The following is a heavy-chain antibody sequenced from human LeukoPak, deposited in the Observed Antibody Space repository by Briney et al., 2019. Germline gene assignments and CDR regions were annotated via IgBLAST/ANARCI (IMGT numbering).Heavy chain of an antibody. D-gene: IGHD5-12*01. CDR3: ARENGYDSNQNAFDF. J-gene: IGHJ3*01. CDR1: GGSINSYY. CDR2: IYNSGNT. V-gene: IGHV4-4*07. Sequence: SETLSLTCTVSGGSINSYYWSWIRQPAGKGLEWIGRIYNSGNTNFNPSLKSRLTMSVDTSRNQVSLHLSSVTAADTAVYYCARENGYDSNQNAFDFWGQGTMVTVSS.